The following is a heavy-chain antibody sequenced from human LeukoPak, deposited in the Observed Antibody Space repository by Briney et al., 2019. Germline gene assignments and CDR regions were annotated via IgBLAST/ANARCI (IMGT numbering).Heavy chain of an antibody. Sequence: GGSLRLSCAASGFTFNNNYMTWVRQAPGKGLEWVSVSYSGGSSYYADSVKGRFTMSRGSSKNTVNLQMNILTVEDTAVYYCARILGTTDAFDIWGQGTMVTVSP. CDR2: SYSGGSS. J-gene: IGHJ3*02. CDR3: ARILGTTDAFDI. CDR1: GFTFNNNY. D-gene: IGHD2/OR15-2a*01. V-gene: IGHV3-53*01.